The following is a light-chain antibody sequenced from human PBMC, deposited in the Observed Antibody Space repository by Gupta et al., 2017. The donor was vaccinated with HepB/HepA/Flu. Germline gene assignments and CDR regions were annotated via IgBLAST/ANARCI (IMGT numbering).Light chain of an antibody. CDR1: SRDVGTYNF. CDR3: SSYTKNNTRV. Sequence: QSALAPPASVSGSPGQSITISCPATSRDVGTYNFFSWYQQHPGKAPQLLIFDVFNRPPGVSNRFSGSKSGSTASLTISGLQADDEADYYCSSYTKNNTRVFGTGTKVTVL. V-gene: IGLV2-14*01. J-gene: IGLJ1*01. CDR2: DVF.